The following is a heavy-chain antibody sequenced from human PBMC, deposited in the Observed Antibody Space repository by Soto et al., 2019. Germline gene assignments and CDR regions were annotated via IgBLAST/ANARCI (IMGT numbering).Heavy chain of an antibody. J-gene: IGHJ6*02. CDR2: MNPNSGNT. D-gene: IGHD1-1*01. Sequence: QVQLVQSGAEVKKPGASVKVSCKASGYTFTSYDINWVRQATGQGLEWMGWMNPNSGNTGYAQKFQSRVTMTRNNSISTAYMELSSLRCEDTAVYYCARPSPLSKGERRIFLYYYGMHVWGQGTTVTVSS. CDR1: GYTFTSYD. CDR3: ARPSPLSKGERRIFLYYYGMHV. V-gene: IGHV1-8*01.